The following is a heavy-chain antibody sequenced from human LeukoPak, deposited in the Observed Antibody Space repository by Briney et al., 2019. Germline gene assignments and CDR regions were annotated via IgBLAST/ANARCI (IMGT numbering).Heavy chain of an antibody. J-gene: IGHJ4*02. CDR1: GFTFSGHE. Sequence: GGSLRLSCAASGFTFSGHEMIWVRQAPGKGLEWVSYISGSATTTYYTDSVRGRFTISRDNAKNSLYLQMNSLRAEDTALYYCARNFGGGDSSGPYYWGQGTLVTVSS. D-gene: IGHD3-22*01. V-gene: IGHV3-48*03. CDR2: ISGSATTT. CDR3: ARNFGGGDSSGPYY.